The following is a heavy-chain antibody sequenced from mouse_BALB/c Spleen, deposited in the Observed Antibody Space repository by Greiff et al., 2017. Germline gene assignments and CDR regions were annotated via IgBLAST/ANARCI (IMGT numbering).Heavy chain of an antibody. CDR2: IWGDGST. CDR1: GFSLTGYG. V-gene: IGHV2-6-7*01. CDR3: AREGGISYFDY. J-gene: IGHJ2*01. Sequence: QVQLKESGPGLVAPSQSLSITCTVSGFSLTGYGVNWVRQPPGKGLEWLGMIWGDGSTDYNSALKSRLSISKDNSKSQVFLKMNSLQTDDTARYYCAREGGISYFDYWGQGTTLTVSS.